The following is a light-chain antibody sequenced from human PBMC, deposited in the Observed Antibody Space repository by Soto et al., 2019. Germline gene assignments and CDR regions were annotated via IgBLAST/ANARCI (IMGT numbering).Light chain of an antibody. CDR3: QQYGSSPT. V-gene: IGKV3-20*01. CDR2: DAS. Sequence: EIVLTQSPVTLSLSPGERATLSCRASQSVSSYLAWYQQKPGQAPRLLIYDASNRATGVPGRFSGSGSGTDFTLTISRLQPEDFVVYFCQQYGSSPTFGQGTKVDIK. CDR1: QSVSSY. J-gene: IGKJ1*01.